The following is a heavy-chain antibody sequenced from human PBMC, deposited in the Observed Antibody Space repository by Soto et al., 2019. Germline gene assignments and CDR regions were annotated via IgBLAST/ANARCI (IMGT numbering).Heavy chain of an antibody. CDR1: GFTFSSYA. J-gene: IGHJ6*02. D-gene: IGHD2-2*02. CDR2: ISGSGGST. Sequence: GGSLRLSCAASGFTFSSYAMSWVRQAPGKGLEWVSAISGSGGSTYYADSVKGRFTISRDNSKNTLYLQMNSLRAEDTAVYYCAKAPHPLGYCSSTSCYNNYYYGMDVWGQGTTVTVSS. V-gene: IGHV3-23*01. CDR3: AKAPHPLGYCSSTSCYNNYYYGMDV.